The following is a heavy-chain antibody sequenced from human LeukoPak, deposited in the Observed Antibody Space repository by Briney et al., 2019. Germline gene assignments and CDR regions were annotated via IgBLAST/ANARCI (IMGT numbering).Heavy chain of an antibody. J-gene: IGHJ6*02. CDR2: ISSSSSYI. V-gene: IGHV3-21*01. CDR3: TRDGRYQSNGVDV. CDR1: GFIFSNYI. Sequence: GGSLRLSCAASGFIFSNYIMNWVRQPPGKGLEWVSSISSSSSYIYYTDSVKGRFTISRDNAKNSLYLQLNSLRGEDTAVYYCTRDGRYQSNGVDVWGQGTTVTVSS. D-gene: IGHD1-26*01.